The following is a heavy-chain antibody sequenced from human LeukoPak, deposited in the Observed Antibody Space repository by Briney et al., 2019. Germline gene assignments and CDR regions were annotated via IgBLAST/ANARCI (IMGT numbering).Heavy chain of an antibody. CDR2: INHSGST. CDR1: GWSFSSYY. D-gene: IGHD2-2*02. Sequence: PSETLSLTCAVYGWSFSSYYWSWVRQPPGKGLEWIGGINHSGSTNYNTSLKSRVTISVDTSKNQFSLKLSSVTAADTAVYYCARCGPDIVVVTAAIPEGWFDPWGQGTLVTVSS. J-gene: IGHJ5*02. CDR3: ARCGPDIVVVTAAIPEGWFDP. V-gene: IGHV4-34*01.